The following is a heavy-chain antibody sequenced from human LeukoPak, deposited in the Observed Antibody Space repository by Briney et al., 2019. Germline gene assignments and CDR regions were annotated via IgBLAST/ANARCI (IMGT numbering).Heavy chain of an antibody. D-gene: IGHD4-11*01. CDR3: ARDSNYPKYYYYGMDV. CDR2: IRQDGTDK. J-gene: IGHJ6*02. V-gene: IGHV3-30*02. CDR1: GFTFSKNG. Sequence: GGSLRLSCAASGFTFSKNGMHWVRQAPGKGLEWLAYIRQDGTDKYYADSVKGRFTISRDSRKNMLYLQMNSLRVEETAVYYCARDSNYPKYYYYGMDVWGQGTTVTVSS.